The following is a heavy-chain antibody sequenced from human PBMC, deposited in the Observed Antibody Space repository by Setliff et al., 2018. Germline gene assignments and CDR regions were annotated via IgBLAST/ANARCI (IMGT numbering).Heavy chain of an antibody. CDR3: ARERGYSYGDDAFDI. J-gene: IGHJ3*02. CDR1: GGSINSYY. V-gene: IGHV4-4*07. CDR2: IYIGGSA. Sequence: SETLSLTCTVSGGSINSYYWSWIRQPAGKGLEWIGRIYIGGSANYNPSLKSRVTMSIDTSKNQFSLKLNSVTAADMAVYYCARERGYSYGDDAFDIWGQGTMVTVSS. D-gene: IGHD5-18*01.